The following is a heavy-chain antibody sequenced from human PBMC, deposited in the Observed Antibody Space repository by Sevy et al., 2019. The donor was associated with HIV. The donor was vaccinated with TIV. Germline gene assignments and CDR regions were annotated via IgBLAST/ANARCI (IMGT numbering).Heavy chain of an antibody. J-gene: IGHJ4*02. CDR3: AKNTASAGTGGFHY. Sequence: GGSLRLSCTASGFTFSYYGMHWVRQTPGKGLEWVAFIGYDGTDKYYSDSVKGRFAISTDNSKNTLFLQMNSLRTEDTAIYYCAKNTASAGTGGFHYWGQGALVTVSS. D-gene: IGHD6-19*01. CDR2: IGYDGTDK. CDR1: GFTFSYYG. V-gene: IGHV3-30*02.